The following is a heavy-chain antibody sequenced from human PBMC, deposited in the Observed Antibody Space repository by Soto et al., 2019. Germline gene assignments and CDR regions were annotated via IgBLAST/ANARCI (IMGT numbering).Heavy chain of an antibody. CDR1: GGTFRNDI. J-gene: IGHJ4*02. CDR3: VRDSPIGSTFSGYDGIDY. Sequence: QVQLVQSGAEVKKPGSSVKVSCKTSGGTFRNDIITWVRQAPGQGLEWMGRVIPLLDIVNYAQKFQGSVTITADKSTSTAYMEMNSLRSEDTAVYYCVRDSPIGSTFSGYDGIDYWGQGTLVTVSS. V-gene: IGHV1-69*08. CDR2: VIPLLDIV. D-gene: IGHD5-12*01.